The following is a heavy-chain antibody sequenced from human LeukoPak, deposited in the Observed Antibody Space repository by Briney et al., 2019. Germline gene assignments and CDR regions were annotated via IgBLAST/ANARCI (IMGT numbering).Heavy chain of an antibody. CDR1: GFTLTDYA. CDR2: IDSSGRIT. D-gene: IGHD6-13*01. Sequence: PGGSLRLSCAASGFTLTDYAMSWVRQAPGKGLEWVSAIDSSGRITYYADSVKGRFAISRDVSKNTVFLQLNSLRAEDTAFYYCARGGISWFGFDYWGQGTLVTVSS. J-gene: IGHJ4*02. CDR3: ARGGISWFGFDY. V-gene: IGHV3-23*01.